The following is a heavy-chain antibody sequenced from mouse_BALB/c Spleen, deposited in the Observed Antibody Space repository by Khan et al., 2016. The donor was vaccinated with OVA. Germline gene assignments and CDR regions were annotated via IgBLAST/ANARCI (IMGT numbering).Heavy chain of an antibody. CDR3: ARTARIKY. CDR2: ISYSGST. Sequence: VQLKESGAGLVKPSQSLSLTCTVTGYSITSGYGWNWIRQFPGNKLEWMSYISYSGSTNYNPSLKRRISITRDTSKNPFFLQLNSVTTEDTTTYYCARTARIKYWGQGTTLTVSS. J-gene: IGHJ2*01. CDR1: GYSITSGYG. D-gene: IGHD1-2*01. V-gene: IGHV3-2*02.